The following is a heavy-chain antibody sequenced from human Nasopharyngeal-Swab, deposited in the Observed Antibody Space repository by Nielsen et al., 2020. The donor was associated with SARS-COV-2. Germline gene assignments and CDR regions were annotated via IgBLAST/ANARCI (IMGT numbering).Heavy chain of an antibody. CDR2: INYRGTT. J-gene: IGHJ2*01. CDR1: GGAVTSGDYY. V-gene: IGHV4-61*08. Sequence: SETLSLTCTVSGGAVTSGDYYWSWIRQPPGKGLEWIGNINYRGTTMYNPSFESRVTMSIDASGNQFSLTLHSVTTADAAVYYCATKLCGGGSCYANDWYFDLWGRGTLVTVSS. D-gene: IGHD2-15*01. CDR3: ATKLCGGGSCYANDWYFDL.